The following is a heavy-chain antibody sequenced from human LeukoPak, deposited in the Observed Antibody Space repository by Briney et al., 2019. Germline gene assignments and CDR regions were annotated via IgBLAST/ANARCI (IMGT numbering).Heavy chain of an antibody. D-gene: IGHD3-3*01. V-gene: IGHV3-21*01. Sequence: GGSLRLSCAASGLTFSSYSMNWVRQAPGKGLEWVSSISSSSSYIYYADSVKGRFTISRDNAKNSLYLQMNSLRAEDTAVYYCARDLNVLRFLEWFSSFDYWGQGTLVTVSS. CDR2: ISSSSSYI. CDR1: GLTFSSYS. CDR3: ARDLNVLRFLEWFSSFDY. J-gene: IGHJ4*02.